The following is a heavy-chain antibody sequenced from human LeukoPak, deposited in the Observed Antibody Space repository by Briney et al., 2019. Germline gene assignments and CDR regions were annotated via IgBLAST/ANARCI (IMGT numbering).Heavy chain of an antibody. CDR3: ATATSLDYGDYFFHH. D-gene: IGHD4-17*01. Sequence: AGGSLRLSCAASGFTFSSYEMNWVRQAPGKGLEWLSYISRSGNAIYYADSMKGRFTISRDNAKNSLYLQMNSLRVEDTAVYYCATATSLDYGDYFFHHWGQGTLVTVSS. V-gene: IGHV3-48*03. J-gene: IGHJ1*01. CDR1: GFTFSSYE. CDR2: ISRSGNAI.